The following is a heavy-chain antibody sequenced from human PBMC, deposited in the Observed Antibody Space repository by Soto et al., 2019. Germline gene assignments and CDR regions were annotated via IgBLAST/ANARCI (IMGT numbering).Heavy chain of an antibody. Sequence: QVQLVESGGGVVQPGRSLRLSCAASGFTFSSYAMHWVRQAPGKGLEWVAVISYDGSNKYYADSVKGRFTISRDNSKNTLYLPMNSLGAEDTAVYYCARDSSPPYCGGDCYWGFDYWGQGTLVTVSS. CDR3: ARDSSPPYCGGDCYWGFDY. J-gene: IGHJ4*02. V-gene: IGHV3-30-3*01. CDR2: ISYDGSNK. CDR1: GFTFSSYA. D-gene: IGHD2-21*02.